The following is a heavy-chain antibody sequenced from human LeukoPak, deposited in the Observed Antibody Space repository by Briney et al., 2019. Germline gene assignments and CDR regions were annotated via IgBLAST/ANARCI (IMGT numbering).Heavy chain of an antibody. CDR2: IYTSGST. Sequence: SETLSLTCTVSGGSISSYYWSWIRQPAGKGLVWIGRIYTSGSTNYNPSLKSRVTMSVDTSKNQFSLKLSSVTAADTAVYYCARGSYDSSDPRAFDIWGQGTMVTVSS. D-gene: IGHD3-22*01. CDR1: GGSISSYY. CDR3: ARGSYDSSDPRAFDI. V-gene: IGHV4-4*07. J-gene: IGHJ3*02.